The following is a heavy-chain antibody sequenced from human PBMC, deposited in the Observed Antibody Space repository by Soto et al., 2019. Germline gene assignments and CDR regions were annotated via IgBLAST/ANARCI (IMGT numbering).Heavy chain of an antibody. CDR3: ARDSRPDSRTPYPFQH. CDR1: GFTFSSYS. D-gene: IGHD6-13*01. V-gene: IGHV3-48*01. CDR2: ISSSSSTI. Sequence: GGYLRLSCAASGFTFSSYSMNWVRQAPGKGLEWVSYISSSSSTIYYADSVKGRFTISRDNAKNSLYLQMNSLRAEDTAVYYCARDSRPDSRTPYPFQHWGPGTLVTVSS. J-gene: IGHJ1*01.